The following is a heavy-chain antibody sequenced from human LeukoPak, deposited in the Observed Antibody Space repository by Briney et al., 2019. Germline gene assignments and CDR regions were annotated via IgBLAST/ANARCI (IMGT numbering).Heavy chain of an antibody. CDR1: GFSFSSYS. CDR3: ARDGVVVTYYFDN. D-gene: IGHD3-3*01. Sequence: GGSLRLSCEASGFSFSSYSINWVRQAPGKGLEWVSSISVRSNYIYYADSVKGRFTISRDDAKNSVYLHMNSLRAEDTAVYYCARDGVVVTYYFDNWGQGTLVTVSS. CDR2: ISVRSNYI. J-gene: IGHJ4*02. V-gene: IGHV3-21*01.